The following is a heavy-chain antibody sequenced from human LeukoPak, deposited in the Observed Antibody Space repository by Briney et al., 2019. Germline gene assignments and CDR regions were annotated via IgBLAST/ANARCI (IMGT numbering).Heavy chain of an antibody. CDR3: ARIAYSSSTDY. CDR1: GGSISSSPYY. Sequence: SETLSLTCTVSGGSISSSPYYWGWIRQPPGKGLEWIGGIYYSGTTHYNPSLESRVTISVDTSKNQFSLKLASVTAADTAIYYCARIAYSSSTDYWGQGTLVTVSS. V-gene: IGHV4-39*07. CDR2: IYYSGTT. D-gene: IGHD6-6*01. J-gene: IGHJ4*02.